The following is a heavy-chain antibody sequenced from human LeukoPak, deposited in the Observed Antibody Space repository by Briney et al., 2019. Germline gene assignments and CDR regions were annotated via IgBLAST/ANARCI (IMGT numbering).Heavy chain of an antibody. CDR2: IRHDGSEK. Sequence: GGSLRLSCAASGFTFSSYWMSWVRQAPGKGLEWVANIRHDGSEKYYVDSVKGRFTLSRDNAKNTLYLQMNSLRAEDKAVYYCARVATTVTTGYWGQGTLVTVSS. D-gene: IGHD4-17*01. V-gene: IGHV3-7*01. CDR1: GFTFSSYW. J-gene: IGHJ4*02. CDR3: ARVATTVTTGY.